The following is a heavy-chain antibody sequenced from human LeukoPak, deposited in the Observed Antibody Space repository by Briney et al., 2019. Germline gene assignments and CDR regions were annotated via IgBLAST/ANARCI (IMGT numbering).Heavy chain of an antibody. V-gene: IGHV3-21*04. CDR1: GFTFSSYS. J-gene: IGHJ4*02. Sequence: GGSLRLSCAASGFTFSSYSMNWVRQAPGKGLEWVSSISSSSSYIYYADSVKGRFTISRDNAKNSLYLQMNSLRVEDTAIYYCARAAAVCSSTSCYGHYWGQGTLVTVSS. CDR2: ISSSSSYI. CDR3: ARAAAVCSSTSCYGHY. D-gene: IGHD2-2*01.